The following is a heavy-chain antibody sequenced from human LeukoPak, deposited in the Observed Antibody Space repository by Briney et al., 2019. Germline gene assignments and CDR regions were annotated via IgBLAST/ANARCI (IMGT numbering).Heavy chain of an antibody. CDR3: ARGYYDFWSGYYPFDY. CDR2: INTNTGNP. D-gene: IGHD3-3*01. V-gene: IGHV7-4-1*02. Sequence: ASVKVSCKASGYTFTGYYMHWVRQAPGQGLEWMGWINTNTGNPTYAQGFTGRFVFSLDTSVSTAYLQISSLKAEDTAVYYCARGYYDFWSGYYPFDYWGQGTLVTVSS. CDR1: GYTFTGYY. J-gene: IGHJ4*02.